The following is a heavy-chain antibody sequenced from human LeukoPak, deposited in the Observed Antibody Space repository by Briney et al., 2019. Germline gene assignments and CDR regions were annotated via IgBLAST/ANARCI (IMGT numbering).Heavy chain of an antibody. J-gene: IGHJ6*03. CDR1: GHTFTSYG. Sequence: ASVKVSCKASGHTFTSYGISWVRQAPGQGLGWMGWISANNANRNYAQNLQGRVTMTTDTSTSTAYMELRSLRSDDTAVYYCARAYNYNWDYNYYYYMDVWGKGTTVTVSS. CDR3: ARAYNYNWDYNYYYYMDV. CDR2: ISANNANR. V-gene: IGHV1-18*04. D-gene: IGHD1-20*01.